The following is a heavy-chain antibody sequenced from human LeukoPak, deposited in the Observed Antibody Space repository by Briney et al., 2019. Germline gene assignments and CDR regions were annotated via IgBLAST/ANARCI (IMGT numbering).Heavy chain of an antibody. Sequence: GGSLRLSCAASGFTFSSYAMSWVRQAPGKGLEWVSAISGSGGGTYYADSVKGRFTISRDNSKNTLYLQMNSLRAEDTAVYYCAKGRGSSSSWPRNYYYGMDVWGQGTTVTVSS. CDR3: AKGRGSSSSWPRNYYYGMDV. CDR1: GFTFSSYA. V-gene: IGHV3-23*01. D-gene: IGHD6-13*01. CDR2: ISGSGGGT. J-gene: IGHJ6*02.